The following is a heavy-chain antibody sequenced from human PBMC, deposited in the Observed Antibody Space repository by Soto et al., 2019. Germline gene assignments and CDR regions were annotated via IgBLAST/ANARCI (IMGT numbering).Heavy chain of an antibody. CDR1: GFTFSSSA. Sequence: SVKVSCKTSGFTFSSSAVHWVRQAPGHRLEWIGWIDVIFGTANYAQKLQDRVTITADKSTSTAYMELSSLRSEDTAVYYCARGWLPQPFDYWGQGTLVTVS. V-gene: IGHV1-69*06. CDR2: IDVIFGTA. CDR3: ARGWLPQPFDY. J-gene: IGHJ4*02. D-gene: IGHD5-12*01.